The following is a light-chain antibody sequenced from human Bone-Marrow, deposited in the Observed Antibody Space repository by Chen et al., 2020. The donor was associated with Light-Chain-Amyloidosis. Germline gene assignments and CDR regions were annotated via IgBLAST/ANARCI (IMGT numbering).Light chain of an antibody. Sequence: SYELTQPPSVSVSPVQTARITCSGDDLPTKYAYWYQQKPGQAPVLVIHRDTERPSGISERFSCSSSGTTATLTISGVQAEDEADYHCQSADSSGTYEVIFGGGTKLTVL. V-gene: IGLV3-25*03. J-gene: IGLJ2*01. CDR2: RDT. CDR3: QSADSSGTYEVI. CDR1: DLPTKY.